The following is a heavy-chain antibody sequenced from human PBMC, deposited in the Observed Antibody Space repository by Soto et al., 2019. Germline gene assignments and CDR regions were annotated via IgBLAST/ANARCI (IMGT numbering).Heavy chain of an antibody. CDR3: ARGDLIVVDAFDI. Sequence: ASVKVSCKASGYTFTGYYMHWVRQAPGQGLEWMGWINPNSGGTNYAQKFQGWVTMTRDTSISTAYMELSRLRSDDTAVYYCARGDLIVVDAFDIWGQGTMVTVSS. CDR1: GYTFTGYY. V-gene: IGHV1-2*04. CDR2: INPNSGGT. J-gene: IGHJ3*02. D-gene: IGHD2-2*01.